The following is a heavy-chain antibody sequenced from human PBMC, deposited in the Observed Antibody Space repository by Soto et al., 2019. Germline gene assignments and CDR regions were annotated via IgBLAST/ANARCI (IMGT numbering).Heavy chain of an antibody. J-gene: IGHJ5*02. CDR1: GYTFTRYT. D-gene: IGHD2-15*01. CDR2: INPDNGNT. V-gene: IGHV1-3*01. Sequence: QVQLVQSGAEVKKPGASVKISCKASGYTFTRYTMNWVRQAPEQRLEWMGWINPDNGNTKSSQKFQDRVIITRDTSASTAYMDLSSLRSEDTAVYYCARGIATGQLDPWGQGTLVTVSS. CDR3: ARGIATGQLDP.